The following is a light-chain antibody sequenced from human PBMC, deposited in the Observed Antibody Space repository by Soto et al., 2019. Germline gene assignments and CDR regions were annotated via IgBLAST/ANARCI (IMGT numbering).Light chain of an antibody. CDR1: SSHVGRYNF. V-gene: IGLV2-23*01. Sequence: QSVLTQPASVSGSPGQSITISCSRTSSHVGRYNFVSWYQQHPGKAPKLLIHEGTKRPSGVSNRFSGYQSDNTASLTISGLQAEDEADYYCCSSSYNVVFGGGTQLTVL. J-gene: IGLJ2*01. CDR3: CSSSYNVV. CDR2: EGT.